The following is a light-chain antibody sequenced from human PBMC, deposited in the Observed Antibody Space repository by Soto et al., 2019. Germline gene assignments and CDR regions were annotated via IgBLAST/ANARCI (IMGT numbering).Light chain of an antibody. CDR3: QQRSNWPPIT. CDR1: QRISSN. V-gene: IGKV3-11*01. CDR2: DAS. Sequence: EIVLTQSPGTLSLSPGERATLSCRASQRISSNSLAWYQQKPGQAPRLLIYDASNRATGIPARFSGSGSGTDFTLTISSLEPEDFAVYYCQQRSNWPPITFGQGTRLEIK. J-gene: IGKJ5*01.